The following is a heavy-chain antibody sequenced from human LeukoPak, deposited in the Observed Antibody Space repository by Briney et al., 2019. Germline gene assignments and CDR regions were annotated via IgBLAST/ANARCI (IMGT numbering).Heavy chain of an antibody. CDR3: AKDLRVGYNINYFDY. CDR2: ISWNSGSI. D-gene: IGHD5-24*01. Sequence: PGRSLRLSCAASGFTFDDYAMHWVRQAPGKSLEWVTGISWNSGSIGYADSVKGRFTISRDNAKNSLYLQMNGLRAEDTALYYCAKDLRVGYNINYFDYWDQGTLVTVSS. J-gene: IGHJ4*02. CDR1: GFTFDDYA. V-gene: IGHV3-9*01.